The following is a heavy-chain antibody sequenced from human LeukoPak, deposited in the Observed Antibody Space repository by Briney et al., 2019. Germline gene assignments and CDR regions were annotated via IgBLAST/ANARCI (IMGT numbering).Heavy chain of an antibody. J-gene: IGHJ6*03. D-gene: IGHD3-3*01. V-gene: IGHV4-59*08. CDR3: ATSTIFGVVIDYCYYMGV. Sequence: PSETLSLTCTVSGGSISSYYWSWIRQPPGKGLEWIGYIYYSGSTNYNPSLKSRVTISVDTSKNQFSLKLSSVTAADTAVYYCATSTIFGVVIDYCYYMGVWGKGTTVTVSS. CDR2: IYYSGST. CDR1: GGSISSYY.